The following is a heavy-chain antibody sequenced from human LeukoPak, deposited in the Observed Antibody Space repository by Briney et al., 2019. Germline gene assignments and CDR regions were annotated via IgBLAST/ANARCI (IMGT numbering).Heavy chain of an antibody. Sequence: GESLKISCKGSGSSFSSYWIAWVRQMPGKGLEWMGIIYPGDSDIRYSPSFQGQVTISADKSISTAYLQWSSLKASDTAMYYCARQDGSALYYFDYWGQGTLVTVSS. D-gene: IGHD5-24*01. V-gene: IGHV5-51*01. CDR1: GSSFSSYW. CDR3: ARQDGSALYYFDY. CDR2: IYPGDSDI. J-gene: IGHJ4*02.